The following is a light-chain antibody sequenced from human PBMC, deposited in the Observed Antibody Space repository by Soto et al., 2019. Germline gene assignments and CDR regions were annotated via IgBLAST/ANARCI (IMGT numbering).Light chain of an antibody. Sequence: DIVMTPSPLSLPVTPGEPATISCRSSQSLLQSNGHNYVDCYRQKPGQSPQLLIYLNSNWAYGVPDRFSVTGSGTDFTLRISRVEAEDVGVDYCMQALQIPRTFGQETKVEIK. V-gene: IGKV2-28*01. CDR3: MQALQIPRT. CDR2: LNS. CDR1: QSLLQSNGHNY. J-gene: IGKJ1*01.